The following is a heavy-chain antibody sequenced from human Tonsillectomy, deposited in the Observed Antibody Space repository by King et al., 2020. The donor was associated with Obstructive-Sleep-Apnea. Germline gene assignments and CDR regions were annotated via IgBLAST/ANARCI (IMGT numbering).Heavy chain of an antibody. V-gene: IGHV4-34*01. CDR2: INHSGST. J-gene: IGHJ5*02. CDR1: GGSFSGYY. Sequence: VQLQQWGAGLLKPSETLSLTCAVYGGSFSGYYWSWIRQPPGKGVEYIGEINHSGSTNYNPSLKSRVTITVDTSKNQFSRKLSSVTAADTAVYYCARLQLGSGRSWFDPWGQGALVTVSS. D-gene: IGHD3-10*01. CDR3: ARLQLGSGRSWFDP.